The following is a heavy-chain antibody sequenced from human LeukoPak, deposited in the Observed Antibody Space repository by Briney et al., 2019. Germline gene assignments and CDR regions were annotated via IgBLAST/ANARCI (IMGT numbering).Heavy chain of an antibody. D-gene: IGHD5-24*01. CDR2: ISYDGSTK. CDR3: ASRGDGYKDFDY. CDR1: GFTFSSYA. V-gene: IGHV3-30*04. J-gene: IGHJ4*02. Sequence: PGRSLRLSCAASGFTFSSYAIHWVRQAPGKGLEWVALISYDGSTKYSTDSVKGRFTISRDNSKNTLYLQMNSLRPEDTAVYYCASRGDGYKDFDYWGQGTLVTVSS.